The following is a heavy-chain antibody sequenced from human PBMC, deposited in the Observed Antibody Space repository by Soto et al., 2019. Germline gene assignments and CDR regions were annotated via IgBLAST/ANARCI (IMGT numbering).Heavy chain of an antibody. V-gene: IGHV1-2*02. J-gene: IGHJ5*02. Sequence: ASVKVSCKASGYTFTGDYIYWVRQAPGQGLEWMGWIDPNSGGTNYAQKFQGRVTMTRDTAINTAYMELRRLRSNDTDVYYCTRGISIVGVAPNWFDPWGQGTLVTVSS. CDR3: TRGISIVGVAPNWFDP. CDR2: IDPNSGGT. D-gene: IGHD3-3*01. CDR1: GYTFTGDY.